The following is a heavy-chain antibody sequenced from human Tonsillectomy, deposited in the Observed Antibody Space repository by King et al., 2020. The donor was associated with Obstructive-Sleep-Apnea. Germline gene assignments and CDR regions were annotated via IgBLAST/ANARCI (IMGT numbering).Heavy chain of an antibody. D-gene: IGHD1-26*01. CDR1: GFTFDDYA. J-gene: IGHJ4*02. CDR3: AKDMGWELPPYFDY. CDR2: ISWNSGSI. V-gene: IGHV3-9*01. Sequence: VQLVESGGGLVQPGRSLRLSCAASGFTFDDYAMHWVRQAPGKGLEWVSGISWNSGSIGYADSVKGRFTISRDNAKNSLYLQMNSLRAEDTALYYCAKDMGWELPPYFDYWGQGTLVTVSS.